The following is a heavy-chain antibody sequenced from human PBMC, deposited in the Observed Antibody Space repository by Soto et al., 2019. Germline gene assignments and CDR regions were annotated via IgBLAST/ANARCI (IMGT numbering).Heavy chain of an antibody. CDR2: ISSSGGST. D-gene: IGHD3-3*01. CDR1: GFTFSSYA. Sequence: EVQLLESGGGLVQPGGSLRLSCAASGFTFSSYAMSWVRQAPGKGLEWVSGISSSGGSTYYADSVKGRFTISRDNSKNTLYLQMNRLRAEDTALYYCAAYAPRSGYYILGAFDIWGQGTMVTVSS. V-gene: IGHV3-23*01. J-gene: IGHJ3*02. CDR3: AAYAPRSGYYILGAFDI.